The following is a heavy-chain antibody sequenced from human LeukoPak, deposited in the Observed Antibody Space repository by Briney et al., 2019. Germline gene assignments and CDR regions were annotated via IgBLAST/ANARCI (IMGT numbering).Heavy chain of an antibody. CDR1: GGSFSGYY. CDR3: ARGAPSAPDY. Sequence: SETLSLTCAVYGGSFSGYYWSWIRQPPGKGLEWIGEINHSGSTNYNPSLKSRVTISVDTSKNQFSLKLSSVTAADTAVYYCARGAPSAPDYWGQGTLVTVS. J-gene: IGHJ4*02. V-gene: IGHV4-34*01. CDR2: INHSGST.